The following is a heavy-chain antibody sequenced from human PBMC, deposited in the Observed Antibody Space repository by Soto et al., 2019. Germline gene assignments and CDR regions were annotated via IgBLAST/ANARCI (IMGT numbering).Heavy chain of an antibody. CDR2: IKEDGSEK. Sequence: GGSLRLSCAASGFTFSSYWMSWVRQAPGRGLEWVANIKEDGSEKYYVDSVKGRFTMSRDNANNSLYLQMNSLRAEDTDEYYCARDLVGDAFDIWGQGTLVTVSS. J-gene: IGHJ3*02. D-gene: IGHD2-21*01. CDR1: GFTFSSYW. CDR3: ARDLVGDAFDI. V-gene: IGHV3-7*01.